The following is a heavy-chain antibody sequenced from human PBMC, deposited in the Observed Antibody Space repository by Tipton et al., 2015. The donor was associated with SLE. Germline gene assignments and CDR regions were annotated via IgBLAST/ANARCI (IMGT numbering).Heavy chain of an antibody. CDR2: ISGSGGTT. J-gene: IGHJ6*03. D-gene: IGHD6-13*01. CDR1: GFTFSNYA. CDR3: ARGMGIAAGHYMDV. V-gene: IGHV3-23*01. Sequence: SLRLSCTASGFTFSNYAMSWVRQAPGKGLEWVSTISGSGGTTYYADSVKGRFTISRDNSQNTLYLQMNSLRAEDTAVYYCARGMGIAAGHYMDVWGKGTTVTVSS.